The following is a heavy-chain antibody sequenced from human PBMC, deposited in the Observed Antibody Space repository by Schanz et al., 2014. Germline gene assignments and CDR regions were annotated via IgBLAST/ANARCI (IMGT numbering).Heavy chain of an antibody. CDR3: SRVHIAAYHNNSPSAFDI. D-gene: IGHD1-20*01. V-gene: IGHV1-18*01. Sequence: QLMQSGSEVRKPGASVKVSCKASGYIFGSHGMTWVRQAPGQGPEWVGWIHTGNTQDAQKFQGSVNMTRNTATTTMHLELTRVRTDDTAVYYCSRVHIAAYHNNSPSAFDIWGQGTMVTVSS. CDR1: GYIFGSHG. CDR2: IHTGNT. J-gene: IGHJ3*02.